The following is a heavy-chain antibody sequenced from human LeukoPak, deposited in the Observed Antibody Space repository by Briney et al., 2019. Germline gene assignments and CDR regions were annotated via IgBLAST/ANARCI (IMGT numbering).Heavy chain of an antibody. J-gene: IGHJ5*01. CDR2: INANSGTT. CDR1: GFTFSSYW. CDR3: AKPISGGLAVTADWFDP. D-gene: IGHD6-19*01. Sequence: GGSLRLSCAASGFTFSSYWMHWVRQAPGKGLEWVSTINANSGTTSYAASVRGRFTISRDNSKNTLYLQLNTLRAEDTALYYCAKPISGGLAVTADWFDPWGQGTLVVVSS. V-gene: IGHV3-23*01.